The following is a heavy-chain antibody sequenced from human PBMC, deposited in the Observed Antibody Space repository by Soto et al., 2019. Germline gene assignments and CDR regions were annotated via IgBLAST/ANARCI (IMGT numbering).Heavy chain of an antibody. CDR3: ARGVQLERHYDAFDI. J-gene: IGHJ3*02. CDR1: GFTFSSYA. V-gene: IGHV3-30-3*01. D-gene: IGHD1-1*01. CDR2: ISYDGSNK. Sequence: QVQLVESGGGVVQPGRSLRLSCAASGFTFSSYAMHWVRQAPGKGLEWVAVISYDGSNKYYADSVKGRFTISRDNSKNTLYLQMNSLRAEDTAVYYCARGVQLERHYDAFDIWGQGTIVTVSS.